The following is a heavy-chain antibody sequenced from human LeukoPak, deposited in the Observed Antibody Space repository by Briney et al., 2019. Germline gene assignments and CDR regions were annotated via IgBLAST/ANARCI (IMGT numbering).Heavy chain of an antibody. CDR3: ARVGCSGGSCYSGSDYFDY. CDR2: IKQDGSEK. V-gene: IGHV3-7*01. CDR1: GFPFSTYW. Sequence: GGSLLLSCAASGFPFSTYWMTWARRAPGKGLEWVANIKQDGSEKYYVDSVKGRFTISRDTAKNSLYLQMNSLRAEDTAVYYCARVGCSGGSCYSGSDYFDYWGQGTLVTVSS. J-gene: IGHJ4*02. D-gene: IGHD2-15*01.